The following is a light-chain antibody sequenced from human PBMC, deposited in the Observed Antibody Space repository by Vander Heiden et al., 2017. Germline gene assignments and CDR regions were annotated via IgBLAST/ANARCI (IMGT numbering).Light chain of an antibody. CDR2: DAA. V-gene: IGKV3-15*01. CDR1: QSVSNN. CDR3: QQYNTWPYT. Sequence: EIVLTQSPASLSVSPGGRATLPCRASQSVSNNLAWYHQKPGQAPRLLIFDAASRATGVPARITASGSGTEFSLTISSLQSEDVAFFYSQQYNTWPYTFGQGTKLEIK. J-gene: IGKJ2*01.